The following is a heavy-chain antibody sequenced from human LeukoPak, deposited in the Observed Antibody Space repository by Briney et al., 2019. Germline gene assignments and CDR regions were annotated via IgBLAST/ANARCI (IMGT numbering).Heavy chain of an antibody. Sequence: GGSLRLSCAASGFTFSTYSMNWVRQAPGKGLEWVSYISGRSTIYYADSVKGRFTISRDNAKNSLYLQMNSLRAEDAARYYCATIQYWGQGTQVTVSS. V-gene: IGHV3-48*01. J-gene: IGHJ4*02. D-gene: IGHD2-21*01. CDR3: ATIQY. CDR1: GFTFSTYS. CDR2: ISGRSTI.